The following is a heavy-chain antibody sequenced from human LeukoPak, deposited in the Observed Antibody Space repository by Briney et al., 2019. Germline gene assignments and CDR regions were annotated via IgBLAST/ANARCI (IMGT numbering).Heavy chain of an antibody. V-gene: IGHV3-48*03. Sequence: PGGSLRLSCAASGFTFSSYEMNWVRQAPGEGLEWVSYISSSGSTIYYADSVKGRFTISRDNAKNSLYLQMNSLRAEDTAVYYCASSDTFRVNWGQGTLVTVSS. CDR2: ISSSGSTI. D-gene: IGHD3-16*01. CDR1: GFTFSSYE. J-gene: IGHJ4*02. CDR3: ASSDTFRVN.